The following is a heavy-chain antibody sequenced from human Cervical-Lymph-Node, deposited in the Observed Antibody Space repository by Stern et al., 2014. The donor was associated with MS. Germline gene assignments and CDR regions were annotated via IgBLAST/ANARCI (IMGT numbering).Heavy chain of an antibody. D-gene: IGHD6-6*01. CDR1: GFSLTTSGMS. CDR3: ARFYSSSSFADAFDI. V-gene: IGHV2-70*01. Sequence: QVTLRESGPALVKPTQTLKLTCTFSGFSLTTSGMSVSWIRQRPGNDLEXLVVIDWDDDKSYNTSLKTRLTISEDTSKNQVVLTMTNMDPVDTATYYCARFYSSSSFADAFDIWGQGTMVTVSS. CDR2: IDWDDDK. J-gene: IGHJ3*02.